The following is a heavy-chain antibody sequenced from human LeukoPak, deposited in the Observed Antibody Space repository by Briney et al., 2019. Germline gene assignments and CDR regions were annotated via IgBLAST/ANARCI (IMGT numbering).Heavy chain of an antibody. J-gene: IGHJ4*02. V-gene: IGHV4-38-2*02. CDR1: GYSISSGYY. CDR3: ARYRGSSGYFQYEFDY. Sequence: SETLSLTCTVSGYSISSGYYWGWIRQSPGKGLEWIGSIYHSGSTYYNPSLKSRVTISVDTSKKQFSLKLSSVTAADTAVYYCARYRGSSGYFQYEFDYWGQGILVTVSS. CDR2: IYHSGST. D-gene: IGHD6-19*01.